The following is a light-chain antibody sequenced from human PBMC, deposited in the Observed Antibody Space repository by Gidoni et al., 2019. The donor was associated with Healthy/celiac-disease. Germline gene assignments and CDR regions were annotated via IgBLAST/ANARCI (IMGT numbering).Light chain of an antibody. CDR3: QAWDSSTGV. CDR1: KLGDKY. J-gene: IGLJ2*01. V-gene: IGLV3-1*01. CDR2: QDS. Sequence: SYELTQPHSVSVSQGQTASITCSGDKLGDKYACWYQQKPGQSPVLVIYQDSKRPSGIPERFSGSNSGNTATLTISGTQAMDEADYYCQAWDSSTGVFGGGTKLTVL.